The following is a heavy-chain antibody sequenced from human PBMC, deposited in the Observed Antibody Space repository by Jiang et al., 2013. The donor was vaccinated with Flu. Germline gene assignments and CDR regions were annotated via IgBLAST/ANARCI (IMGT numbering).Heavy chain of an antibody. D-gene: IGHD1-26*01. CDR2: IHYTGRT. CDR1: GGSISGYY. V-gene: IGHV4-59*01. J-gene: IGHJ4*02. Sequence: LTCTVSGGSISGYYWSWIRQSPGKGLEWFGNIHYTGRTNYNPSLKSRVTITVDTSKNQFSLKLSSVTAADTAVYYCAKETSERVGATSDWGQGTLVTVSS. CDR3: AKETSERVGATSD.